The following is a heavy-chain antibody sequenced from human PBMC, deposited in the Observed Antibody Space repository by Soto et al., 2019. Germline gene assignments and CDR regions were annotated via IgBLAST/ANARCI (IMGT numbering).Heavy chain of an antibody. CDR2: ISGSGGST. CDR3: AKARGYSSSSALFDY. Sequence: GGSLRLSCAASGFTFSSYAMSWVRRAPGKGLEWVSAISGSGGSTYYADSVKGRFTISRDNSKNTLYLQMNSLRAEDTAVYYCAKARGYSSSSALFDYWGQGTLVTVSS. J-gene: IGHJ4*02. V-gene: IGHV3-23*01. CDR1: GFTFSSYA. D-gene: IGHD6-13*01.